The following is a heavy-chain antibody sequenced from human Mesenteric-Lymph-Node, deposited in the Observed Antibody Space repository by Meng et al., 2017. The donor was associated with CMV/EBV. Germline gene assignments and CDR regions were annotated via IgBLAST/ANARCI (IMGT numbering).Heavy chain of an antibody. CDR1: GFSFSGSA. CDR2: IRGKANSYAT. J-gene: IGHJ6*02. Sequence: GESLKISCAASGFSFSGSAMHWVRQASGKGLEWVGRIRGKANSYATAYAASVKGRFTISRDDSKNTAYLKMNSLKTEDTAVYYCTRRTQIYGMDVWGQGTTVTVSS. CDR3: TRRTQIYGMDV. V-gene: IGHV3-73*01. D-gene: IGHD1-1*01.